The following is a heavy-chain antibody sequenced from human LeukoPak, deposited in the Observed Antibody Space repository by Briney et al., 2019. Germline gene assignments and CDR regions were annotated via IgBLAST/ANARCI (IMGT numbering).Heavy chain of an antibody. CDR3: ARLFFVIDT. D-gene: IGHD3-3*01. J-gene: IGHJ5*02. CDR2: IGTSSSTI. CDR1: GFSFPSHS. Sequence: GGSLRLSCAASGFSFPSHSFHWVRQSPGKGLEWVAYIGTSSSTIYQAKSVKGRFSISRGNAKNSLFLQMDSLRVEDTAVYYCARLFFVIDTWGQGTLVTVSS. V-gene: IGHV3-48*04.